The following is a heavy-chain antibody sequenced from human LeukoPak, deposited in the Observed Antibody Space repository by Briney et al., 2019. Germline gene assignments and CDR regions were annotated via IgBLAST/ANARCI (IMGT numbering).Heavy chain of an antibody. CDR2: ISAYNVKT. D-gene: IGHD6-19*01. Sequence: ASVKVSCKPSGYTFTRYGISWVRQVPGQGLEWKGWISAYNVKTNYAQKLQGRATMTTDTSTSTAYTELMSLRSEDTAVYYCARGTVAGNWFDPWGQGTLVSVSS. J-gene: IGHJ5*02. CDR3: ARGTVAGNWFDP. V-gene: IGHV1-18*01. CDR1: GYTFTRYG.